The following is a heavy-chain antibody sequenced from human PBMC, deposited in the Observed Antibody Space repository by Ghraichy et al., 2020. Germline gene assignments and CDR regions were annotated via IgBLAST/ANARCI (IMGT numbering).Heavy chain of an antibody. CDR1: GYNFISYY. Sequence: ASVKVSCKASGYNFISYYMHWVREAPGQGLEWMGLINVSGGGTTYAQKFQGRVTMTSDTSMSTVYMQLSSLRSEDTAVYYCAHNGGYCRGGSCLGMDVWGQGTTVIVSS. CDR2: INVSGGGT. D-gene: IGHD2-15*01. CDR3: AHNGGYCRGGSCLGMDV. V-gene: IGHV1-46*01. J-gene: IGHJ6*02.